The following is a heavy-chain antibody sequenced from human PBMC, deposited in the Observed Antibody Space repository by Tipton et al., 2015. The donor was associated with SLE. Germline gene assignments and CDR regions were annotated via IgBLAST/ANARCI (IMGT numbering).Heavy chain of an antibody. D-gene: IGHD6-19*01. J-gene: IGHJ4*02. V-gene: IGHV4-59*01. CDR1: GGSISSCY. CDR2: IYYSGST. CDR3: ARVIAVAGVGFDY. Sequence: LRLSCTVSGGSISSCYWSWIRQPPGKGLEWIGYIYYSGSTNYNPSLKSRVTISVDTSKNQFSLKLSSVTAADTAVYYCARVIAVAGVGFDYWGQGTLVTVSS.